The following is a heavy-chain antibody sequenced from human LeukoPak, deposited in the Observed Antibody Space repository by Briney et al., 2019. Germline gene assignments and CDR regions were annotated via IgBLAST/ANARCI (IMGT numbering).Heavy chain of an antibody. V-gene: IGHV4-4*09. CDR2: IYTSGIT. CDR1: GGSIVNYY. Sequence: SETLSLTCTVSGGSIVNYYWSWIRQPPGKGREWIGYIYTSGITKYNPSLRSRVSFSVDTSNNHFSLKVNSVTAADAAVYYCARRNRAAGGDWFFDLWGRGTLVTVSS. D-gene: IGHD6-13*01. J-gene: IGHJ2*01. CDR3: ARRNRAAGGDWFFDL.